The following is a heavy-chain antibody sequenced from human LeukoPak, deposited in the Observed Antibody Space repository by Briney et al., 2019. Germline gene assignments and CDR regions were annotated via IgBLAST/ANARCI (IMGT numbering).Heavy chain of an antibody. CDR3: AKDPRMIVHEARWFDP. Sequence: PGGSLRLSCAASGFTFSSYSMNWVRQAPGKGLEWVSYISSSCSTIYYADSVKGRFTISRDNAKNSLYLQMNSLRAEDTAVYYCAKDPRMIVHEARWFDPWGQGTLVTVSS. CDR2: ISSSCSTI. D-gene: IGHD3-22*01. V-gene: IGHV3-48*04. CDR1: GFTFSSYS. J-gene: IGHJ5*02.